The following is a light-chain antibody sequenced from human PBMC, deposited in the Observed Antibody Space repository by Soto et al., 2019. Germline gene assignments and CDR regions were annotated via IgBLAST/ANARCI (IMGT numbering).Light chain of an antibody. Sequence: QPVLTQSPSASASLGASVKLTCTLSSGHSSYAIAWHQQQPEKGPRYLMNLNIDGSHSKGDGIPDRFSGSSSGAERYLTIARLQSEDEADYYCQTWDAGIVVFGGGTKLPVL. CDR3: QTWDAGIVV. V-gene: IGLV4-69*01. CDR2: LNIDGSH. CDR1: SGHSSYA. J-gene: IGLJ2*01.